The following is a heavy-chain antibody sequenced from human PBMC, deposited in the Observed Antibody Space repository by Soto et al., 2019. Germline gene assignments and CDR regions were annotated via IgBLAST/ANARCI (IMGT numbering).Heavy chain of an antibody. V-gene: IGHV4-39*01. CDR1: GGSISSSSYY. CDR2: IYYSGST. D-gene: IGHD2-2*01. Sequence: PSETPSLTCTVSGGSISSSSYYWGWIRQPPGKGLEWIGSIYYSGSTYYNLSLKSRVTISVDTSKNQFSLKLSSVTAADTAVYYCARVTIVVVPAALDYWGQGTLVTVSS. CDR3: ARVTIVVVPAALDY. J-gene: IGHJ4*02.